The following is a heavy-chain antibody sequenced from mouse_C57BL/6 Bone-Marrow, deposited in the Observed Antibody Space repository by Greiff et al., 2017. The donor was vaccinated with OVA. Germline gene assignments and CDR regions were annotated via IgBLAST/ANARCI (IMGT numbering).Heavy chain of an antibody. J-gene: IGHJ4*01. Sequence: VQLQQPGAELVMPGASVKLSCKASGYTFTSYWMHWVKQRPGQGLEWIGEIDPSDSYTNYNQQFKGKSTLTVDKSSSTAYMQLSSLTSEDSAVYYCARLYAMDYWGQGTSVTVSS. CDR3: ARLYAMDY. CDR1: GYTFTSYW. CDR2: IDPSDSYT. V-gene: IGHV1-69*01.